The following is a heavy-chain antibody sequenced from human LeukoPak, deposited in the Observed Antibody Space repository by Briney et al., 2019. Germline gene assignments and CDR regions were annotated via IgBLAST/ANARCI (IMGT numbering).Heavy chain of an antibody. CDR3: AKTLTVVTDYFDY. D-gene: IGHD4-23*01. V-gene: IGHV3-23*01. CDR2: ISGSGGST. Sequence: GGALRLSCAASGFTFSSYAMSWVRQAPGKGLEWVSAISGSGGSTYYADSVKGRFTISRDNSKNTLYLQMNSLRAEDTAVYYCAKTLTVVTDYFDYWGQGTLVTVSP. J-gene: IGHJ4*02. CDR1: GFTFSSYA.